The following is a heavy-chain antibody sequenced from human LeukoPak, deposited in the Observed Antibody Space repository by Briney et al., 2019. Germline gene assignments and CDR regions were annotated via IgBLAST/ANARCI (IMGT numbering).Heavy chain of an antibody. CDR1: GFTFSSYS. J-gene: IGHJ4*02. Sequence: GGSLRLSCAASGFTFSSYSMNWVRQAPGKGLEWVSYISSSSSTIYYADSVKGRFTISRDNAKNSLYLQMNSLRAEDTAVYYCARAGGDCSGGSCYYDYWGQGTLVTVSS. CDR3: ARAGGDCSGGSCYYDY. V-gene: IGHV3-48*01. D-gene: IGHD2-15*01. CDR2: ISSSSSTI.